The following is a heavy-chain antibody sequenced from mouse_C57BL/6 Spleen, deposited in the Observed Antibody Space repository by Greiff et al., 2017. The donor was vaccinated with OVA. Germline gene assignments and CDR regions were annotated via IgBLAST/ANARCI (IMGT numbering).Heavy chain of an antibody. V-gene: IGHV1-80*01. CDR3: AREGGSSLAWFAY. CDR1: GYAFSSYW. CDR2: IYPGDGDT. J-gene: IGHJ3*01. D-gene: IGHD1-1*01. Sequence: QVQLQQSGAELVKPGASVKISCKASGYAFSSYWMNWVKQRPGKGLEWIGQIYPGDGDTNYNGKFKGKATLTADKSSSTAYMQLSSLTSEDSAVYFWAREGGSSLAWFAYWGQGTLVTVSA.